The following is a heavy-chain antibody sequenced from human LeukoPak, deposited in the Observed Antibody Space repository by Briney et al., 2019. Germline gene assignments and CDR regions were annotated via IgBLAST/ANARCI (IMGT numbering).Heavy chain of an antibody. CDR3: ARTTVDYYFAY. D-gene: IGHD4-23*01. Sequence: SEKLSVTCTISGCSIISYYWSWIRQPPGKGLEWIWYIYYSGSTNYNPSLKSRVTISVDTSKNQFSLKLSSVTAADTAVYYCARTTVDYYFAYWGQGTLVTVSS. J-gene: IGHJ4*02. CDR1: GCSIISYY. V-gene: IGHV4-59*01. CDR2: IYYSGST.